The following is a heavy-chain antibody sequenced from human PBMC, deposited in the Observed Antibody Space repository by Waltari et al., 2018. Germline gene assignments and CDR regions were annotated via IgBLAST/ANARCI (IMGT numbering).Heavy chain of an antibody. CDR3: ARVYSGYDNEVVDY. CDR1: GGSISSSSYY. CDR2: IYYSGST. D-gene: IGHD5-12*01. Sequence: QVQLQESGPGLVKPSETLSLTCTVSGGSISSSSYYWGWIRQPPGKGLEWIGSIYYSGSTYYNPSLKSRVTISVDTSKNQFSLKLSSVTAADTAVYYCARVYSGYDNEVVDYWGQGTLVTVSS. V-gene: IGHV4-39*07. J-gene: IGHJ4*02.